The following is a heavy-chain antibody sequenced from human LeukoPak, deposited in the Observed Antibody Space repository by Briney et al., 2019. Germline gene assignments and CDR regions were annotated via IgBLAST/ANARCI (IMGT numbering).Heavy chain of an antibody. Sequence: GGSLRLSCAASGFTFSSYAMSWVRQAPGKGLEWVSAISGSGGSTYYADSVKGRFTISRDNSKNTLYLQMNSLRAEDTAVYYCAKEGEYYYDSSELQLDPWGQGTLVTVSS. D-gene: IGHD3-22*01. CDR3: AKEGEYYYDSSELQLDP. J-gene: IGHJ5*02. CDR1: GFTFSSYA. CDR2: ISGSGGST. V-gene: IGHV3-23*01.